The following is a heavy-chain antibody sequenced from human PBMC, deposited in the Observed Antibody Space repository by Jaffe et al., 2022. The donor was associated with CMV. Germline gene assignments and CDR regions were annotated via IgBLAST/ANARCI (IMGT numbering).Heavy chain of an antibody. CDR1: GFTFSSYE. V-gene: IGHV3-48*03. J-gene: IGHJ4*02. CDR3: ARVPVDTAMDHQGLFNY. Sequence: EVQLVESGGGLVQPGGSLRLSCAASGFTFSSYEMNWVRQAPGKGLEWVSYISSSGSTIYYADSVKGRFTISRDNAKNSLYLQMNSLRAEDTAVYYCARVPVDTAMDHQGLFNYWGQGTLVTVSS. D-gene: IGHD5-18*01. CDR2: ISSSGSTI.